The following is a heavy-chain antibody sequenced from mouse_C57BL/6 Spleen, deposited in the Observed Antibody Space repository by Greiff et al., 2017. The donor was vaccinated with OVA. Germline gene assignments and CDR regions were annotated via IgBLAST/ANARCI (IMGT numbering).Heavy chain of an antibody. CDR3: ARLRYYGSHPYWYFDV. Sequence: QVQLKQSGAELARPGASVKLSCKASGYTFTSYGISWVKQRTGQGLEWIGEIYPRSGNTYYNEKFKGKATLTPDKSSSTAYMELRSLTSEDSAVYFCARLRYYGSHPYWYFDVWGTGTTVTVSS. CDR2: IYPRSGNT. J-gene: IGHJ1*03. V-gene: IGHV1-81*01. D-gene: IGHD1-1*01. CDR1: GYTFTSYG.